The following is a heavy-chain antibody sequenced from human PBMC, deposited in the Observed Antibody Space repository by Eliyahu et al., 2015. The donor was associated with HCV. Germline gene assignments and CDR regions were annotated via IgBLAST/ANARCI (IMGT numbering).Heavy chain of an antibody. CDR2: IKSKTDGGTT. CDR1: IHFXXGW. D-gene: IGHD3-10*01. Sequence: EVQLVESGGGLVKPGGSLXLSCAALXIHFXXGWXXWVXQAPGKGLEWIGRIKSKTDGGTTDYAAPVKGRFTISRDDSKSTLYLQMNSLKTEDTAVYYCTTGAPGGFDYYLDVWGQGTTVTVSS. J-gene: IGHJ6*03. V-gene: IGHV3-15*01. CDR3: TTGAPGGFDYYLDV.